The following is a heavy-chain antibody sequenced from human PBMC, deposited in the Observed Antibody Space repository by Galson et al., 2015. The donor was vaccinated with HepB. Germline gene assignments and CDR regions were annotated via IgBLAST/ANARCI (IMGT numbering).Heavy chain of an antibody. CDR2: IGGSGTTT. CDR1: GFTFTRYA. J-gene: IGHJ3*02. CDR3: ARDVGRDGYRVDALHI. D-gene: IGHD5-24*01. V-gene: IGHV3-23*01. Sequence: SLRLSCAASGFTFTRYAMNWVRQAPGKGLEWVSSIGGSGTTTYYNPSLQSRITISLDTSKNQFSLKLSSVTAADTAVYFCARDVGRDGYRVDALHIWGPGTMVTVSS.